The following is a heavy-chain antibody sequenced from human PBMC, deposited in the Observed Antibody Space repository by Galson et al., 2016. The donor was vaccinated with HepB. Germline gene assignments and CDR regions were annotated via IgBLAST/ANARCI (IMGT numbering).Heavy chain of an antibody. CDR3: AKGVAGKGFDY. J-gene: IGHJ4*02. CDR1: GFTFSDYA. V-gene: IGHV3-23*01. CDR2: ISGLGSNT. Sequence: SLRLSCAASGFTFSDYAMGWVRQAPGRGLEWVSGISGLGSNTYYADSVKGRVTISRDNSMNTLYLQMNSLRAEDTAVYYCAKGVAGKGFDYWGQGTLVTVSS. D-gene: IGHD6-19*01.